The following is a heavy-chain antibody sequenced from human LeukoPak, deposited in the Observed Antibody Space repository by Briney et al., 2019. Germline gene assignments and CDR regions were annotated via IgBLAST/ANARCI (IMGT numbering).Heavy chain of an antibody. CDR1: GFPFSSYS. Sequence: GGSLRLSCAASGFPFSSYSMNWVRQAPGKGLEWVSYISGSSTSIYSADSVRGRFTISRDNAKNSLYLQMNSLRAEDTAIYYCARRDTGKNAFDIWGQGTLVTVSS. CDR2: ISGSSTSI. D-gene: IGHD5-18*01. V-gene: IGHV3-48*01. CDR3: ARRDTGKNAFDI. J-gene: IGHJ3*02.